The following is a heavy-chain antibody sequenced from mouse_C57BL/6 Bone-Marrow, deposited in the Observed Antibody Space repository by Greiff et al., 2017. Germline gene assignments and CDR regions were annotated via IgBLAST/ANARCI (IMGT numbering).Heavy chain of an antibody. J-gene: IGHJ3*01. D-gene: IGHD1-1*01. CDR2: INPNNGGT. V-gene: IGHV1-26*01. CDR1: GYTFTDYY. CDR3: AEGSSAWFAY. Sequence: EVQLQQSGAELARPGASVKISCKASGYTFTDYYMNWVKQSHGKSLEWIGDINPNNGGTSYNQKFKGKATLTVDKSSSTAYMELRSLTSEDSAVYYCAEGSSAWFAYWGQGTLVTVSA.